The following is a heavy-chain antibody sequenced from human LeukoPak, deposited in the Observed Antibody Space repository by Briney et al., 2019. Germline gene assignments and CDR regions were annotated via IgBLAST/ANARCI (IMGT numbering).Heavy chain of an antibody. CDR3: ARDLGQYYDTSDNWFDP. Sequence: GGSLRLSCAASGFTFSSYSINWVRQAPGKGLEWVSSISSSSSTIYYADSVKGRFTISRDNAKNSLYLQMNSLRAEDTAVYYCARDLGQYYDTSDNWFDPWGQGTLVTVSS. V-gene: IGHV3-48*01. CDR2: ISSSSSTI. D-gene: IGHD3-22*01. CDR1: GFTFSSYS. J-gene: IGHJ5*02.